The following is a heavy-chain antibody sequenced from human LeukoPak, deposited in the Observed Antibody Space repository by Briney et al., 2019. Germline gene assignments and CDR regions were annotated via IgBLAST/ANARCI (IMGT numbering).Heavy chain of an antibody. CDR2: ISSSDNTI. V-gene: IGHV3-48*02. CDR1: GFAFSDYS. J-gene: IGHJ4*02. CDR3: GRAPDY. Sequence: GGSLRLSCAASGFAFSDYSMNWVRQAPGKGLEWVSYISSSDNTIHYADSVKGRFTISRDNAKNSLYLEMNSLRDEDTAVYYCGRAPDYWGRGILVTVSS.